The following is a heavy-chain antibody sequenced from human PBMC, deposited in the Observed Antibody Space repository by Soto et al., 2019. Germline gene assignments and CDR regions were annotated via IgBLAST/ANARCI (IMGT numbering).Heavy chain of an antibody. D-gene: IGHD6-13*01. J-gene: IGHJ4*02. CDR1: GYSFSSHA. V-gene: IGHV1-69*06. Sequence: QVQLEQSGSEVKKSGSSVKVSCKASGYSFSSHAITWVRQAPGQGIEWMGGIIPVFGTRSYAQKFQGRVTISADKSTNTSYLELRSLRSEDTAVYYCARGGALSTSWYWGDGLDSWGQGTQVTVSS. CDR2: IIPVFGTR. CDR3: ARGGALSTSWYWGDGLDS.